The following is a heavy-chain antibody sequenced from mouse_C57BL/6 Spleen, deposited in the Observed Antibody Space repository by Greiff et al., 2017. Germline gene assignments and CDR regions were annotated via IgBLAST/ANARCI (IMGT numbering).Heavy chain of an antibody. J-gene: IGHJ1*03. D-gene: IGHD1-3*01. CDR2: ISSSGST. CDR3: ARGDSGWDFDV. CDR1: GFSITNGNHW. Sequence: ESGPALVKPSQTVSLTCTVTGFSITNGNHWWNWIRQVSGSKLEWIGCISSSGSTDSNPSLNSRISITKDTSKNQLFLQLNSVTTEDIATYYGARGDSGWDFDVWGTGTTVTVSS. V-gene: IGHV3-4*01.